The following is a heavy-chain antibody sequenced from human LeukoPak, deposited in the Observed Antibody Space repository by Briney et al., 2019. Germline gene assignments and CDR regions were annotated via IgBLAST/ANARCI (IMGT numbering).Heavy chain of an antibody. V-gene: IGHV4-61*02. Sequence: SQTLSLTCTVSGGSMSSGSYYWNWIRQPAGKGLEWIGRIYTSGSTNYNPSLKSRVTISLDASKKQISLKLTSVTAADSAVYYCARGNPLDYWGQGTLVTVSS. CDR1: GGSMSSGSYY. J-gene: IGHJ4*02. CDR2: IYTSGST. CDR3: ARGNPLDY. D-gene: IGHD1-14*01.